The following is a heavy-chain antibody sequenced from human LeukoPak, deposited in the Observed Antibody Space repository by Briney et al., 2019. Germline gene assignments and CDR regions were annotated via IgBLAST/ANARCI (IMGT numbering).Heavy chain of an antibody. J-gene: IGHJ5*02. CDR2: LYYMRGA. D-gene: IGHD6-13*01. CDR3: ARAGVYSPYDP. Sequence: PSETLSLTCTVSGGSISGYYWSWSRQPPGKGVEWIGNLYYMRGAWYKSSLKSRVTTSVDRSKNQFSLKLSSVTAADTAVYYCARAGVYSPYDPWGQGTLVTVSS. V-gene: IGHV4-59*12. CDR1: GGSISGYY.